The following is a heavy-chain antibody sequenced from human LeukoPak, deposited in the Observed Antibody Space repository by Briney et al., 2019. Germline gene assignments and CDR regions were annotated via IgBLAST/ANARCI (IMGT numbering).Heavy chain of an antibody. Sequence: GGSLRLSCAASGFTFSSYAMSWVRQAPGKGLEWVSAISGSGGSTYYADSVKGRFTISRDNSKNTPYLQMNSLRAEDTAVYYCAKEERYDFWSGYYYYWGQGTLVTISS. J-gene: IGHJ4*02. CDR2: ISGSGGST. CDR1: GFTFSSYA. CDR3: AKEERYDFWSGYYYY. D-gene: IGHD3-3*01. V-gene: IGHV3-23*01.